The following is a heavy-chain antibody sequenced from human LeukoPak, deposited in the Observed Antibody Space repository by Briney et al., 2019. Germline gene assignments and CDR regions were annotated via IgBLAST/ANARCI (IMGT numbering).Heavy chain of an antibody. Sequence: AETLSLTCTVSGGSISSYYWSWIRQPPGKGLEWIGYIYYSGSTNYNPSLKSRVTISVDTSKNQFSLKLSSVTAADTAVYYCARAPGTTKRYYYYMDVWGKGTTVTISS. CDR3: ARAPGTTKRYYYYMDV. CDR2: IYYSGST. V-gene: IGHV4-59*01. CDR1: GGSISSYY. J-gene: IGHJ6*03. D-gene: IGHD1-1*01.